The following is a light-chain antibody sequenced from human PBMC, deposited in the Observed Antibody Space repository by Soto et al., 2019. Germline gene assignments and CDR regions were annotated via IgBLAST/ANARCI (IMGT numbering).Light chain of an antibody. Sequence: SYELTQAPSVSVAPGETARITCGGDNIESKSVHWYQQKPGQAPVLVISYDSDRPSGIPARFSGSNSGNTATLTISRVEAGDEADYYCQVWDSSSDRHVVFGGGTKLTVL. CDR2: YDS. CDR3: QVWDSSSDRHVV. J-gene: IGLJ2*01. CDR1: NIESKS. V-gene: IGLV3-21*04.